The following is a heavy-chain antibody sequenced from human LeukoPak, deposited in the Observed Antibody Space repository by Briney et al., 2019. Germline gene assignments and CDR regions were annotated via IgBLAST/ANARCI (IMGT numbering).Heavy chain of an antibody. D-gene: IGHD3-10*01. CDR1: GGSFSGYY. J-gene: IGHJ3*02. Sequence: SETLSLTCAVYGGSFSGYYWSWIRQPPGKGLEWIGEINHSGSTNYNPSPESRVTISVDTSKNQFSLKLSSVTAADTAVYYCASGLYYYGSGSYSEDAFDIWGQGTMVTVSS. V-gene: IGHV4-34*01. CDR3: ASGLYYYGSGSYSEDAFDI. CDR2: INHSGST.